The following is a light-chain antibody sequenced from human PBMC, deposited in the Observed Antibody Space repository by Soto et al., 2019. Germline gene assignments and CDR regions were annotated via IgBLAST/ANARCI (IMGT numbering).Light chain of an antibody. CDR2: EVS. V-gene: IGLV2-8*01. J-gene: IGLJ2*01. CDR1: SSDVGGYNY. CDR3: SSYAGSNNLV. Sequence: QSALTQPPSASGSPGQSVTISCTGTSSDVGGYNYVSWYQQHPGKAPKLMIYEVSKRPSGVPDRFSGSKSGTTASLTVSGPQAKDEADYYCSSYAGSNNLVFGGGTKLTVL.